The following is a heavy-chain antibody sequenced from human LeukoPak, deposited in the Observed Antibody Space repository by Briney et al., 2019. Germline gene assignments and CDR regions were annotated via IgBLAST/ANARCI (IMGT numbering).Heavy chain of an antibody. V-gene: IGHV4-59*01. CDR2: IYYSGST. Sequence: SETLSLTCTVSGGSISSYYWSWIRQPPGKGLEWIGYIYYSGSTNYNPSLKSRVTISVDTSKNQFSLKLSSVTAADTAVYYCARADTAMVRYYYYYMDVWGKGTTVTVSS. D-gene: IGHD5-18*01. CDR1: GGSISSYY. CDR3: ARADTAMVRYYYYYMDV. J-gene: IGHJ6*03.